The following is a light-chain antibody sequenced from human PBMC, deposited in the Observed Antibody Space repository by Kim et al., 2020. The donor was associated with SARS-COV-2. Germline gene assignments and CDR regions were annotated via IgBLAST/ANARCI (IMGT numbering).Light chain of an antibody. J-gene: IGLJ2*01. Sequence: GQSVTISCTGTSSDVGGYSYVSRYQQHPGKAPKFMIYDVSKRPSGVPDRFSGSKSGNTASLTISGLQAEDEADYYCCSYAGSYSVIFGGGTQLTVL. CDR3: CSYAGSYSVI. CDR1: SSDVGGYSY. CDR2: DVS. V-gene: IGLV2-11*01.